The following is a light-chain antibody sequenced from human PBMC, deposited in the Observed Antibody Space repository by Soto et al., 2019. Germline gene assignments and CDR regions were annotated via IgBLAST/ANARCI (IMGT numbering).Light chain of an antibody. CDR1: QSVSSN. CDR2: GAS. CDR3: QQYGYSPIT. V-gene: IGKV3-20*01. Sequence: EIVMTQSPATLSVYPGEGATLCCRASQSVSSNLAWYQQKPGQAPRLLIYGASSRATGIPDRFSGSGSGTDFTLIISRLEPEDFAVYYCQQYGYSPITFGQGTRLEIK. J-gene: IGKJ5*01.